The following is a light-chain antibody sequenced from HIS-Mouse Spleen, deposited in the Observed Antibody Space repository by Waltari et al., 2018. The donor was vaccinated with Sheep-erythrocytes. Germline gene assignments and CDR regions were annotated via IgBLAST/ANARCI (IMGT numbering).Light chain of an antibody. CDR3: CSYAGSYNHV. J-gene: IGLJ1*01. V-gene: IGLV2-11*01. CDR2: DVS. CDR1: SSDVGGYNY. Sequence: QSALTQPPSASGSPGQSVTISCTGTSSDVGGYNYVSWYHQHPGKAPKLMIYDVSKRPSGVPDRFSGSKSGNTASLTISGLQAEDEADYYCCSYAGSYNHVFATGTKVTVL.